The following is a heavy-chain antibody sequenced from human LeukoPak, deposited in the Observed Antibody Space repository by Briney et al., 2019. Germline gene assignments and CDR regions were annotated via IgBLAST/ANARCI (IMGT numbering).Heavy chain of an antibody. CDR2: IYYNGST. Sequence: SETLSLTCTVSGGSISSYYWSWIRQPPGKGLEWIGYIYYNGSTNYNPSLKSRVTISVDTSKNQFSLKLSSVTAADTAVYYCARGEMAAGFDYWGQGTLVTVSS. CDR1: GGSISSYY. D-gene: IGHD5-24*01. J-gene: IGHJ4*02. V-gene: IGHV4-59*01. CDR3: ARGEMAAGFDY.